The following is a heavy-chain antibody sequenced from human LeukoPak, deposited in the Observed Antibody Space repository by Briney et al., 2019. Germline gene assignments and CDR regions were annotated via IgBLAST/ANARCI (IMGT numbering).Heavy chain of an antibody. Sequence: PGWSLRLSCAASGFTFSTYGMHWVRQAPGKGLEGVAFMRNDGSNKYYADSVRGRFTISRDNSKNTLYLQMNSLKAKDKAVYYCEKAKTGGGSNTLGYFHHCGQATLVTVSS. CDR3: EKAKTGGGSNTLGYFHH. V-gene: IGHV3-30*02. J-gene: IGHJ1*01. CDR2: MRNDGSNK. D-gene: IGHD3-16*01. CDR1: GFTFSTYG.